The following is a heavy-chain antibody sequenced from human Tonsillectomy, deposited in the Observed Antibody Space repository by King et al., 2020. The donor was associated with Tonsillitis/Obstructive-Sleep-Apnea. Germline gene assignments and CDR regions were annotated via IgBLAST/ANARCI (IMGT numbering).Heavy chain of an antibody. V-gene: IGHV3-48*02. D-gene: IGHD3-16*02. CDR1: GCTFSNYS. J-gene: IGHJ4*02. CDR3: ARDVAGHTFGGVIVPYYFNY. CDR2: ISRGSSAI. Sequence: EVQLVESGGGLVQPGGSLRLSCAASGCTFSNYSMNWVRQAPGKGLEWVSYISRGSSAIYYADSVEGRFTISRDNATNSLYLQMNSLRDEDTAVYYCARDVAGHTFGGVIVPYYFNYWGQGTLVTVSS.